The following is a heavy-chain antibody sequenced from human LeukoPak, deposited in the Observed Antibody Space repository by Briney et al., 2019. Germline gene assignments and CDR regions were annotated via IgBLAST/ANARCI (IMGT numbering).Heavy chain of an antibody. CDR2: IKQDGSEK. CDR3: ARLGLEPGKYYFDY. V-gene: IGHV3-7*03. J-gene: IGHJ4*02. D-gene: IGHD1-1*01. Sequence: QPGGSLRLSCAASGFTFSSYWMSWVRQAPGKGLEWVANIKQDGSEKYYVDSVKGRFTISRDNAKNSLYLQMNSLRAEDTAVYYCARLGLEPGKYYFDYWGQGTLVTVSS. CDR1: GFTFSSYW.